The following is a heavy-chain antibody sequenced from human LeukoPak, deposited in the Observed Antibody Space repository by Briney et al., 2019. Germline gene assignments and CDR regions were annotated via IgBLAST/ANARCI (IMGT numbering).Heavy chain of an antibody. CDR3: ARGRLKLRGGSYRY. CDR2: INHSGST. D-gene: IGHD1-26*01. V-gene: IGHV4-34*01. Sequence: SETLSLTCAVYGGSFSGYYWSWLRQPPGKGLEWIGEINHSGSTNYNPSLKSRVTISVDTSKNQFSLKLSSVTAADTAVYYCARGRLKLRGGSYRYWGQGTLVTVSS. J-gene: IGHJ4*02. CDR1: GGSFSGYY.